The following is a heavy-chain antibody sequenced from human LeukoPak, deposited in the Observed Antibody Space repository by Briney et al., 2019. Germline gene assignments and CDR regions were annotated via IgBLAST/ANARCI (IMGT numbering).Heavy chain of an antibody. Sequence: PGGCLRLSCAASGFTFSSYGMHWVRQAPGKGLEWVAFIRFDGSNKYYADSAKGRFTIYRDNSKNTLYLQMNSLRAEDTPVYYCAKDQYYYDSSGLAYYYYMDVWGKGTTVTVSS. J-gene: IGHJ6*03. CDR1: GFTFSSYG. CDR2: IRFDGSNK. D-gene: IGHD3-22*01. CDR3: AKDQYYYDSSGLAYYYYMDV. V-gene: IGHV3-30*02.